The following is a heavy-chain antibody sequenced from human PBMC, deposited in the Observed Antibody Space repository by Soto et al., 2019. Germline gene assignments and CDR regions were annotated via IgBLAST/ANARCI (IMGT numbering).Heavy chain of an antibody. D-gene: IGHD6-13*01. J-gene: IGHJ6*02. CDR3: ASLYSSSWGGAYYYYGMDV. V-gene: IGHV4-39*01. CDR2: IYYSGSI. CDR1: GGSISSSSYY. Sequence: SETLSLTCTVSGGSISSSSYYWGWIRQPPGKGLEWIGSIYYSGSIYYNPSLKGRVTISVDTSKNQFSLKLSSVTAADTAVYYCASLYSSSWGGAYYYYGMDVWGQGTTVTVSS.